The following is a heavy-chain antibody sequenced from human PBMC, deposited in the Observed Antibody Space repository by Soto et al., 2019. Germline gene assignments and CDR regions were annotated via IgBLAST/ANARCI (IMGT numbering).Heavy chain of an antibody. Sequence: SETLSLTCTVSGGSISSSSYYWGWIRQPPGKGLEWIGSIYYSGSTYYNPSLKSRVTISVDTSKNQFSLKLSSVTAADTAVYYCASHRFSGWYGGDYFDYWGQGTLVTVSS. J-gene: IGHJ4*02. D-gene: IGHD6-19*01. CDR1: GGSISSSSYY. CDR3: ASHRFSGWYGGDYFDY. V-gene: IGHV4-39*01. CDR2: IYYSGST.